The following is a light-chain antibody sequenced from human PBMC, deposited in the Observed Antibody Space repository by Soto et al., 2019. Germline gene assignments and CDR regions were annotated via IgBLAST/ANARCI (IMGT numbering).Light chain of an antibody. Sequence: QSVLTQPASVSGSPGQSITISCTGTSSDVGGYNYVSWYQQHPGKAPKLMIYEVSNRPSGVSNRFSGSKSGNTASLTISWLQAEDEADYYCSSYTSSILFGGGTKVTVL. V-gene: IGLV2-14*01. J-gene: IGLJ2*01. CDR3: SSYTSSIL. CDR2: EVS. CDR1: SSDVGGYNY.